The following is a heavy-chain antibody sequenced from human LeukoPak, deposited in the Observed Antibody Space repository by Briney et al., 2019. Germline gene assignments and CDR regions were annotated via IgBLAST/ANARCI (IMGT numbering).Heavy chain of an antibody. CDR1: GFTFDDYA. V-gene: IGHV3-9*03. CDR2: ISWNSGSI. J-gene: IGHJ4*02. CDR3: AKGYCSSTSCSGDY. Sequence: GGSLRLSCAASGFTFDDYAMHWVRQAPGKGLEWVSDISWNSGSIAYADSVKGRFTISRDKAKNSLYLQMNSLRAEDMALYYCAKGYCSSTSCSGDYWGQGTLVTVSS. D-gene: IGHD2-2*01.